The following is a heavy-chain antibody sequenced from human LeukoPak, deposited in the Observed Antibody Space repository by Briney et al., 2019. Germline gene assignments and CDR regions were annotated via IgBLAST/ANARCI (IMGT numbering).Heavy chain of an antibody. D-gene: IGHD3-10*01. V-gene: IGHV5-51*01. Sequence: GESLKISCQVSGYIFTHYWIGWVRQMPGNGLGSMGIIYPADSDTTYSPSFQGQVTISADKSISTVYLQWSSLKASDTAMYYCARQSRDGSKTRGYYFDYWGQGTLVTVSS. CDR1: GYIFTHYW. CDR3: ARQSRDGSKTRGYYFDY. CDR2: IYPADSDT. J-gene: IGHJ4*02.